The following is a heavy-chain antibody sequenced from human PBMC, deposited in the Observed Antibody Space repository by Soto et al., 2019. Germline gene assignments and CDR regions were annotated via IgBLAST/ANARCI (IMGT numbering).Heavy chain of an antibody. CDR1: GFSLSTSGVG. CDR3: AHMGHVYDGYPGMPKVFAS. D-gene: IGHD3-22*01. Sequence: SGPTLVNPTQTLTLTCTFSGFSLSTSGVGVGWIRQPPGKALEWLALIYWNDDKRYSPSLKSRLTITKDTSKNQVVLTMTNMDPVDAAKYYCAHMGHVYDGYPGMPKVFASWGQGTLVTVSS. J-gene: IGHJ5*01. V-gene: IGHV2-5*01. CDR2: IYWNDDK.